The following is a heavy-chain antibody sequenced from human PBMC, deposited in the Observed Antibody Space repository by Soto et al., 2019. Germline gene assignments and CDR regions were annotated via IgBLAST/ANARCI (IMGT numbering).Heavy chain of an antibody. CDR1: GFTFSTYA. CDR3: AKDRPRTTSGYLFDY. Sequence: EVQLLESGGKLVQPGGSLTLSCAAFGFTFSTYAMAWVRQAPEKGLEWVSGVSASGLNTDYADPVKGRFYISRDNSKNPVPMHMNSLRAEDTDLYYCAKDRPRTTSGYLFDYWGQGPPVTVSS. D-gene: IGHD5-18*01. J-gene: IGHJ4*02. CDR2: VSASGLNT. V-gene: IGHV3-23*01.